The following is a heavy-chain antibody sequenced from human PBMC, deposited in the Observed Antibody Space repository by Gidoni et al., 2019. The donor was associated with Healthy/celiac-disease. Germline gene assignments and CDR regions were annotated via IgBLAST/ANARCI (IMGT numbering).Heavy chain of an antibody. V-gene: IGHV3-9*01. D-gene: IGHD3-22*01. J-gene: IGHJ4*02. CDR1: GFTFDDYA. CDR3: AKDYYDSSGYLYFDY. Sequence: EVQLVESGGGLVQPGRSLRLSCAASGFTFDDYAMHWVRQAPGKGLEWVSGISWNSGSIGYADSVKGRFTISRDNAKNSLYLQMNSLRAEDTALYYCAKDYYDSSGYLYFDYWGQGTLVTVSS. CDR2: ISWNSGSI.